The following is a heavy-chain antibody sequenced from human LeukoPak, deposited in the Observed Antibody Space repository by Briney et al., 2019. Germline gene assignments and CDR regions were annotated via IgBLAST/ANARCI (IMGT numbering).Heavy chain of an antibody. CDR2: ISSSSSYI. CDR3: ARIAGFGELSLDY. V-gene: IGHV3-21*01. J-gene: IGHJ4*02. D-gene: IGHD3-10*01. CDR1: GFTFSSYS. Sequence: GGSMRLSCAASGFTFSSYSMNWVRQAPGKGLEWVSSISSSSSYIYYADSVKGRFTISRDNAKNSLYLQMNSLRAEDTAVYYCARIAGFGELSLDYWGQGTLVTVSS.